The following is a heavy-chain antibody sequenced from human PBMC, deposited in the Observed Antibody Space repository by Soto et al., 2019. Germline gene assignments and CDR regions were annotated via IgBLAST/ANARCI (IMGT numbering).Heavy chain of an antibody. D-gene: IGHD6-6*01. CDR2: ISGSGGST. V-gene: IGHV3-23*01. CDR3: AKDQEASIAARDYYYGMDV. J-gene: IGHJ6*02. CDR1: GFTFSSYA. Sequence: EVQLLESGGGWVQPGGSLRLSCAASGFTFSSYAMSWVRQAPGKGLEWVSAISGSGGSTYYADSVKGRFTISRDNSKNTLYLQMNSLRAEDTAVYYCAKDQEASIAARDYYYGMDVWGQGTTVTVSS.